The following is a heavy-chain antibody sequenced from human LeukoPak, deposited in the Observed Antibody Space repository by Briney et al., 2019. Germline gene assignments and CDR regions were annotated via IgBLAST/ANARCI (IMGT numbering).Heavy chain of an antibody. Sequence: SETLSLTCTVSGGSISSYYWTWIRQPPGKGLEWIGYIYYSGSTKYNPSLKSRVIMSVDTSKNRFSLKLSSVTAADMAVYYCARHRGYCSSTSCSYNWFDPWGQGTLVTVSS. CDR2: IYYSGST. D-gene: IGHD2-2*03. CDR1: GGSISSYY. J-gene: IGHJ5*02. V-gene: IGHV4-59*08. CDR3: ARHRGYCSSTSCSYNWFDP.